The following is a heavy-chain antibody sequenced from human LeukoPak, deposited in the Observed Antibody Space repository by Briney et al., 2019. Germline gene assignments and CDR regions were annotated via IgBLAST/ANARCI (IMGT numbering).Heavy chain of an antibody. J-gene: IGHJ6*03. V-gene: IGHV3-74*01. CDR2: INPDGSTT. CDR3: ARADMDV. Sequence: GGSLRLSCAASGFTFSNYWMHWVRQDPGKGLVWVSFINPDGSTTNYADSVKGRFTISRDNAKNSLYLQMNSLRAEDTAVYYCARADMDVWGKGTTVTVSS. CDR1: GFTFSNYW.